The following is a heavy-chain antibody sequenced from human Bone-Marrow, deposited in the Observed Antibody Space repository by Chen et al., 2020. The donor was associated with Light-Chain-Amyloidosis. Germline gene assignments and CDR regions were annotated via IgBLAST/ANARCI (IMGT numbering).Heavy chain of an antibody. J-gene: IGHJ4*02. CDR3: ARYEPHFSDSIISGYTA. CDR1: NGAFGDDY. V-gene: IGHV4-34*01. CDR2: INHSGSA. D-gene: IGHD5-12*01. Sequence: QVELQQWGAGLLKPSETLSLTCGIHNGAFGDDYWTWIRQPPGKGLQWIAEINHSGSANYNSSLKSRTTISVDKSKNQFSLRMISVTAADTAVYYCARYEPHFSDSIISGYTAGGQGTSVTVSS.